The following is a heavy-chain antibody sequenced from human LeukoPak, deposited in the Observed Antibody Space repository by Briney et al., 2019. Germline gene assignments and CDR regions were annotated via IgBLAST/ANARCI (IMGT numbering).Heavy chain of an antibody. CDR3: ARDGPAQMVEFDF. CDR2: IHPYNGDT. J-gene: IGHJ4*02. Sequence: ASVKVSCKASGYTFSGSGWYLYWLRQAPGQGLECLGWIHPYNGDTAYAQKFQGRVAMTGDTSISTAYMELSRLRPDDTAVYYCARDGPAQMVEFDFWGQGTLVTVSS. D-gene: IGHD3-10*01. V-gene: IGHV1-2*02. CDR1: GYTFSGSGWY.